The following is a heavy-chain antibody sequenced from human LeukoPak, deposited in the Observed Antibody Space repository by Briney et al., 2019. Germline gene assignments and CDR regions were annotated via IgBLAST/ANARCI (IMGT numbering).Heavy chain of an antibody. Sequence: GGSLRLSCAASGFTFSNYAMSWVRQAPGKALEWVSAITSGGGTTYYAGSVKGRFTISRDNSKNTLYLQMNSLRAEDTAVYYCARDPPRAAWVFDCWGQGTLVSVSS. V-gene: IGHV3-23*01. CDR3: ARDPPRAAWVFDC. D-gene: IGHD6-25*01. CDR2: ITSGGGTT. CDR1: GFTFSNYA. J-gene: IGHJ4*02.